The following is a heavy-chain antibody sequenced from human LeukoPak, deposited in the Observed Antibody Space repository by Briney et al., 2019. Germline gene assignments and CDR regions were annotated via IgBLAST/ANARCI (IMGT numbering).Heavy chain of an antibody. D-gene: IGHD6-13*01. CDR3: APIAAAGDFDY. Sequence: PSETLSLTCTVSGGSISSSSYCWGWIRQPPGKGLEWIGSIYYSGSTYYNPSLKSRVTISVDTSKNQFSLKLSSVTAADTAVYYCAPIAAAGDFDYWGQGTLVTVSS. J-gene: IGHJ4*02. V-gene: IGHV4-39*01. CDR1: GGSISSSSYC. CDR2: IYYSGST.